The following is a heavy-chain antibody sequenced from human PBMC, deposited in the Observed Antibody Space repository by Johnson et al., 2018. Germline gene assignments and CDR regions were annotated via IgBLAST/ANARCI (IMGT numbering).Heavy chain of an antibody. V-gene: IGHV4-34*01. D-gene: IGHD1-26*01. CDR3: ARAPLGATRTQYLQH. CDR2: INYSAST. J-gene: IGHJ1*01. CDR1: GGSFSDYY. Sequence: QVQLQQWGAGLLKPSETLSLTCAVYGGSFSDYYWSWIRQPPGKGLEWIGEINYSASTNYNPSLKSRVTISVDTSKNQFSRKLSSVIAADTAVYYCARAPLGATRTQYLQHWGQGTLVIVSS.